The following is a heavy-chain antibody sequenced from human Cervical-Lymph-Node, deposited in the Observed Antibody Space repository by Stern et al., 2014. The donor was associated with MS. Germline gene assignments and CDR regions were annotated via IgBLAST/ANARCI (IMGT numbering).Heavy chain of an antibody. CDR1: GFTFDDYA. CDR2: VSWNSDTI. J-gene: IGHJ4*02. V-gene: IGHV3-9*01. Sequence: EVQLVESGGGLVQPGRSLRLSCAVSGFTFDDYAMHWVRQAPGKGLEWVSGVSWNSDTIGYAESVKGRFTISRDNAKNSLYLRMSSLRAEDTAFYFCAKGEASSITIAGTGIDYWGQGTLVTVS. D-gene: IGHD6-13*01. CDR3: AKGEASSITIAGTGIDY.